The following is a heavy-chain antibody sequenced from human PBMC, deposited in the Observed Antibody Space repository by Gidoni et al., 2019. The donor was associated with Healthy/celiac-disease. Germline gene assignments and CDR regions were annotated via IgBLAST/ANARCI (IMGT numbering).Heavy chain of an antibody. V-gene: IGHV3-33*01. CDR3: ARDETGALDY. CDR2: IWYDGSNK. J-gene: IGHJ4*02. D-gene: IGHD2-8*02. Sequence: QVQLVESGGGVVEPGRSLRLPCAASGFTFSSYGMHWVRQAPGKGLEGVAVIWYDGSNKYYADSVKGRFTISRDNSKNTLYLQMNSLRAEDTAVYYCARDETGALDYWGQGTLVTVSS. CDR1: GFTFSSYG.